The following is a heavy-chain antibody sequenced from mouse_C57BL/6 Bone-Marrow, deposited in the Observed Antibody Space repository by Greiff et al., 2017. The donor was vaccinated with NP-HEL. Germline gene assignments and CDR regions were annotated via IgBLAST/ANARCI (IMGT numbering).Heavy chain of an antibody. Sequence: EVKLMESGGGLVQPGGSMKLSCAASGFTFSDAWMDWVRQSPEKGLEWVAEIRNKANNHATYYGESVKGRFTISRDDSKSSVYLSMNSLRAEATGIYYCTRSGNPPMDYWGQGTSVTVSS. CDR1: GFTFSDAW. CDR3: TRSGNPPMDY. J-gene: IGHJ4*01. CDR2: IRNKANNHAT. D-gene: IGHD2-1*01. V-gene: IGHV6-6*01.